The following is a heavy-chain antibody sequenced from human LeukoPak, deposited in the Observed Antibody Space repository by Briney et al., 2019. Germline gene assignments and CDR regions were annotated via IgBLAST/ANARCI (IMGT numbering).Heavy chain of an antibody. CDR3: AKVARQWLVRGWFDP. V-gene: IGHV3-23*01. D-gene: IGHD6-19*01. J-gene: IGHJ5*02. CDR2: ISGSGGST. Sequence: GGSLGLSCAASGFTFSDYYMSWVRQAPGKGLEWVSAISGSGGSTYYADSVKGRFTISRDNSKNTLYLQMNSLRAEDTAVYYCAKVARQWLVRGWFDPWGQGTLVTVSS. CDR1: GFTFSDYY.